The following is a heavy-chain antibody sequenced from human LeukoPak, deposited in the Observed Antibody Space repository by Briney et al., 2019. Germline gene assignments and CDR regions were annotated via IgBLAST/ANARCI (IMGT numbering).Heavy chain of an antibody. D-gene: IGHD6-13*01. CDR2: IYQSGST. J-gene: IGHJ4*02. CDR1: GGAITNYY. V-gene: IGHV4-59*12. CDR3: AREAEWASSWVDY. Sequence: PSETLSLTCGVSGGAITNYYWNWIRQPPGKGLEFIGSIYQSGSTYYNPSLESRVTISVDTSRNQFSLKLSSVTAADTAVYYCAREAEWASSWVDYWGQGTLVTVSS.